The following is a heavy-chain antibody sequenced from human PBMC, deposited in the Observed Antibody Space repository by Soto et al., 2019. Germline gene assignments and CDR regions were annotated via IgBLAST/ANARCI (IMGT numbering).Heavy chain of an antibody. CDR2: IYYSGGT. V-gene: IGHV4-59*08. Sequence: SETLSLTCTVSGGSISSYYWSWIRQPPGKGLEWIGYIYYSGGTNYNPSLKSRVTISVDTSKNQFSLKLSSVTAADTAVYYCARHRATVAGLYYYYYMDVWGKGTTVTVSS. J-gene: IGHJ6*03. D-gene: IGHD6-19*01. CDR1: GGSISSYY. CDR3: ARHRATVAGLYYYYYMDV.